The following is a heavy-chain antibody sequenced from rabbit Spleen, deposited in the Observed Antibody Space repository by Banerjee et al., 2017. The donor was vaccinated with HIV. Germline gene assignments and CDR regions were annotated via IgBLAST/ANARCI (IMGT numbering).Heavy chain of an antibody. CDR2: IDVGGSGSI. CDR3: ARSYTDSGYYSYRLNL. D-gene: IGHD1-1*01. Sequence: QEQLEESGGGLVQPGASLTLTCTASGVSFSFNSYMCWVRQAPGKGLEWIACIDVGGSGSIYYATGAKGRFTISKASSTTVTLQMTSLTAADTATYFCARSYTDSGYYSYRLNLWGPGTLVTVS. J-gene: IGHJ4*01. V-gene: IGHV1S45*01. CDR1: GVSFSFNSY.